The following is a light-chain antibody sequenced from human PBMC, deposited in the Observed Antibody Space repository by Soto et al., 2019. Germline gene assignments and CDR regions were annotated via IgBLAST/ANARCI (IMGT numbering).Light chain of an antibody. J-gene: IGKJ1*01. CDR3: TRYGGAPWT. CDR2: LAF. Sequence: EIVLTQSPGTLSLSPGESATLSCRASQGGFGNYLAWYQQKPGQAPRLLIYLAFKRAPGTPDRFTGSGSGKNFILPIIGLEPGDFEIYSCTRYGGAPWTVGQGPKWKLN. V-gene: IGKV3-20*01. CDR1: QGGFGNY.